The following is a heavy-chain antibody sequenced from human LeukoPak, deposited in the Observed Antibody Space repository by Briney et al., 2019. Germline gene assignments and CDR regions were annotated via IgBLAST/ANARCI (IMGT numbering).Heavy chain of an antibody. J-gene: IGHJ5*02. Sequence: SETLSLTCTVSGGSISSYYWSWIRQPAGKGLEWIGRIYTSGGTNYNPSLKSRVTMSVDTSKNQFSLKLSSVTAADTAVYYCASTVGWLQFGLAIYHWGQGTLVTVSS. CDR3: ASTVGWLQFGLAIYH. V-gene: IGHV4-4*07. D-gene: IGHD5-24*01. CDR2: IYTSGGT. CDR1: GGSISSYY.